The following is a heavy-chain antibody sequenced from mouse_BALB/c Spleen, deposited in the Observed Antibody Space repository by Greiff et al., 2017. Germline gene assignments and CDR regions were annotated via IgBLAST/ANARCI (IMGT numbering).Heavy chain of an antibody. V-gene: IGHV1-5*01. Sequence: VQLQQSGTVLARPGASVKMSCKASGYTFTSYWMHWVKQRPGQGLEWIGAIYPGNSDTSYNQKFKGKAKLTAVTSTSTAYMELSSLTNEDSAVYYCTRSYYGSSPGFDYWGQGTTLTVSS. CDR2: IYPGNSDT. CDR1: GYTFTSYW. CDR3: TRSYYGSSPGFDY. J-gene: IGHJ2*01. D-gene: IGHD1-1*01.